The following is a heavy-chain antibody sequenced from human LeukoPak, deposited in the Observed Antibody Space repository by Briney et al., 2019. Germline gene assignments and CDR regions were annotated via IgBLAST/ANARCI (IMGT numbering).Heavy chain of an antibody. D-gene: IGHD6-13*01. CDR1: GGSISSSSYY. J-gene: IGHJ4*02. CDR2: INHSGST. CDR3: ANRPGIAAAGTY. V-gene: IGHV4-39*07. Sequence: SETLSLTCTVSGGSISSSSYYWSWIRQPPGKGLEWIGEINHSGSTNYNPSLKSRVTISVDTSKNQFSLKLSSVTAADTAVYYCANRPGIAAAGTYWGQGTLVTVSS.